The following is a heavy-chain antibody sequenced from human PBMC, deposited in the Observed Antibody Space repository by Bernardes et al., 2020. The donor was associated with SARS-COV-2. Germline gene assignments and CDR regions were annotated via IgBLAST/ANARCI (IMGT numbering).Heavy chain of an antibody. CDR3: ARGTYYDFWSGEYYYYYMDV. V-gene: IGHV3-48*04. CDR2: ISSSSSTI. CDR1: GFTFSSYS. Sequence: GGSLRLSCAASGFTFSSYSMNWVRQAPGKGLEWVSYISSSSSTIYYADSVKGRFTISRDNAKNSLYLQMNSLRAEDTAVYYCARGTYYDFWSGEYYYYYMDVWGKGTTVTVSS. J-gene: IGHJ6*03. D-gene: IGHD3-3*01.